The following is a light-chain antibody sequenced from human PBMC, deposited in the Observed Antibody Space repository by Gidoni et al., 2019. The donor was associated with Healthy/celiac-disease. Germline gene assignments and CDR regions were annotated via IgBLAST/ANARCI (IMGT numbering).Light chain of an antibody. CDR2: ATS. V-gene: IGKV3-20*01. Sequence: IVLTQSPGTLSLSPGDRATLSCRASQSVSSSSLAWYQQKPGQAPRLLIYATSSRATGIPDRFSGSGSGTDFTLTISRLEPEDFAVYHCQQYGRSPYTFGQGTKLEIK. CDR3: QQYGRSPYT. J-gene: IGKJ2*01. CDR1: QSVSSSS.